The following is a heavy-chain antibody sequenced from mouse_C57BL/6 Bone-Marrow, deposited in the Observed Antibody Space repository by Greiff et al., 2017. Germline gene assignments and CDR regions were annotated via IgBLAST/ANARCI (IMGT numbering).Heavy chain of an antibody. V-gene: IGHV1-72*01. CDR3: AGDDAACGSTFEV. D-gene: IGHD1-1*01. J-gene: IGHJ1*03. CDR2: IDPKSGCT. Sequence: QVQLQQPGAELVKPGASVKLSCKASGYTFTSYWMHWVKQRPGRGLEWIGRIDPKSGCTKYNEKFKSKATLTVDKPSSTAYMQLSSLTSEDSAVYYCAGDDAACGSTFEVWGTGTTVTVSS. CDR1: GYTFTSYW.